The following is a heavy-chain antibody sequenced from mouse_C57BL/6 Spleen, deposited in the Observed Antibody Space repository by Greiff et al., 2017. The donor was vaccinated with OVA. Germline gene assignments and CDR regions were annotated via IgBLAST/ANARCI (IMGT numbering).Heavy chain of an antibody. J-gene: IGHJ1*03. CDR3: ARSPNWGNWYFDV. Sequence: QVQLKQSGAELVRPGTSVKVSCKASGYAFTNYLIEWVKQRPGQGLEWIGVINPGSGGTNYNEKFKGKATLTADKSSSTAYMQLSSLTSEDSAVYFCARSPNWGNWYFDVWGTGTTVTVSS. V-gene: IGHV1-54*01. D-gene: IGHD4-1*01. CDR2: INPGSGGT. CDR1: GYAFTNYL.